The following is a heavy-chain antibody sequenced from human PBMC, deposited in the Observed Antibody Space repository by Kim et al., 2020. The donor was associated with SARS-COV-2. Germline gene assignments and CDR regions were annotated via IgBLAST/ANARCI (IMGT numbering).Heavy chain of an antibody. CDR3: ARITGTTDYYGMDV. V-gene: IGHV4-59*01. D-gene: IGHD1-20*01. Sequence: SETLSLTCTVSGGSISSYYWSWIRQPPGKGLEWIGYIYYSGSTNYNPSLKSRVTISVDTSKNQFSLKLSSVTAADTAVYYCARITGTTDYYGMDVWGQGTTVTVSS. CDR2: IYYSGST. CDR1: GGSISSYY. J-gene: IGHJ6*02.